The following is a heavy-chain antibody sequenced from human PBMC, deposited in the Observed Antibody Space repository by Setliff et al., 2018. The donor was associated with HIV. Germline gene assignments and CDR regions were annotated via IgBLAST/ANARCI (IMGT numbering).Heavy chain of an antibody. Sequence: GASVKVSCKASGYTFTTYGFSRVRQAPGQGLEWMGGIIPILGIANYAQKFQGRVTITTDESTSTAYMELSSLRSEDTAVYYCARGRVGAALDYWGQGTLVTVSS. D-gene: IGHD1-26*01. J-gene: IGHJ4*02. CDR3: ARGRVGAALDY. CDR2: IIPILGIA. V-gene: IGHV1-69*10. CDR1: GYTFTTYG.